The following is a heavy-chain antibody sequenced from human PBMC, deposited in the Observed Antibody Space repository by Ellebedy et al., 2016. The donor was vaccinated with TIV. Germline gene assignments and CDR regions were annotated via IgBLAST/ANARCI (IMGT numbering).Heavy chain of an antibody. CDR2: MNPNSGNT. J-gene: IGHJ6*02. Sequence: AASVKVSCKASGYSFSNYDINWVRQAIGQGLEWMAWMNPNSGNTAYAQEFQDRLTVTRNNSVSTDYMELSGLRYDDTAFYYCVRGPSMVRGLSPTGFYGMDVWGQGTTVTVSS. CDR3: VRGPSMVRGLSPTGFYGMDV. D-gene: IGHD3-10*01. CDR1: GYSFSNYD. V-gene: IGHV1-8*01.